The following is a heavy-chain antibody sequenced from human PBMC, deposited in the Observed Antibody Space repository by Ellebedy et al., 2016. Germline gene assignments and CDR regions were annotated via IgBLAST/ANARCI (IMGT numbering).Heavy chain of an antibody. Sequence: SLKISXAASGFTFDDYAMHWVRQAPGKGLEWVSGISWNSGSIGYADSVKGRFTISRDNAKNSLYLQMNSLRAEDTALYYCAKVATTGIGKSYYFDYWGQGTLVTVSS. J-gene: IGHJ4*02. V-gene: IGHV3-9*01. CDR3: AKVATTGIGKSYYFDY. D-gene: IGHD1-1*01. CDR2: ISWNSGSI. CDR1: GFTFDDYA.